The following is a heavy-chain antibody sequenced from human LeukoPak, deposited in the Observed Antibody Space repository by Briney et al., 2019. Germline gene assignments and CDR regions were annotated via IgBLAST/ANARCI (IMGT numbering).Heavy chain of an antibody. CDR3: ARAADYYDSSGYYDLDY. CDR2: INPSGGST. V-gene: IGHV1-46*01. J-gene: IGHJ4*02. CDR1: GYTFTGYY. Sequence: GASVKVSCKASGYTFTGYYMHWVRQAPGQGLEWMGIINPSGGSTSYAQKFQGRVTMTRDTSTSTVYMELSSLRSEDTAVYYCARAADYYDSSGYYDLDYWGQGTLVTVSS. D-gene: IGHD3-22*01.